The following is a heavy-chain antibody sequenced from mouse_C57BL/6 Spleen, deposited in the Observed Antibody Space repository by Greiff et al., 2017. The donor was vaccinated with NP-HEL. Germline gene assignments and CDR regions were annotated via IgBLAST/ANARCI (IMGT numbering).Heavy chain of an antibody. CDR1: GFTFSDYY. J-gene: IGHJ1*03. CDR2: INYDGSST. Sequence: EVKLMESEGGLVQPGSSMKLSCTASGFTFSDYYMAWVRQVPEKGLEWVANINYDGSSTYYLDSLKSRFIISRDNAKNILYLQMSSLKSEDTATYYCARDITTVGYFDVWGTGTTVTVSS. D-gene: IGHD1-1*01. V-gene: IGHV5-16*01. CDR3: ARDITTVGYFDV.